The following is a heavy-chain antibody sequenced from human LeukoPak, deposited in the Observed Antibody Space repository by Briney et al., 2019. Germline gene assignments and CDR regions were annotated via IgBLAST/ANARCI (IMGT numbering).Heavy chain of an antibody. D-gene: IGHD6-13*01. CDR3: VRVYSSSWSGSYFDY. CDR2: TRNKAYRYTT. V-gene: IGHV3-72*01. CDR1: GFTFSDHY. Sequence: GGSLRLSCAASGFTFSDHYMDWVRQAPEKGLEWVGRTRNKAYRYTTEYAASVKGRFSISRDDSKNSLYLQMNSLNTEDTAVYYCVRVYSSSWSGSYFDYWGQGSQVTVSS. J-gene: IGHJ4*02.